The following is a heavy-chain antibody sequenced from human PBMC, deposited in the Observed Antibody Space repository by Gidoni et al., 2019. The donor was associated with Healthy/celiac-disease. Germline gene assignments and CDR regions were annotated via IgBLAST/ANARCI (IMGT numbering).Heavy chain of an antibody. CDR1: GFTFSSYA. J-gene: IGHJ4*02. CDR3: AKGPIRVDTSMVNDY. D-gene: IGHD5-18*01. CDR2: ISGMGGST. V-gene: IGHV3-23*04. Sequence: EVKLVESGGGLVQPGGSMRLSCAASGFTFSSYAMGGVRQAPGKGRVRVPAISGMGGSTDDAVSVKGRCPISGVNPKNTLCLEMNSLRSQDTAVYYCAKGPIRVDTSMVNDYLGQGTLVSVSS.